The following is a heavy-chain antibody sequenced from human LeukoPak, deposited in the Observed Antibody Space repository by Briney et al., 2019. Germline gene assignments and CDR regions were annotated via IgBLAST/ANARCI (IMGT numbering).Heavy chain of an antibody. V-gene: IGHV4-4*07. Sequence: SETLSLTCTVSGGSISSYYWSWIRQPAGKGLEWIGRIYSTGSTNYNPSLKSRVTMSVDTSKNQFSLRLRSVTAADTAVYYCARKIASAGTAGFDFWGQGALVTVSS. CDR3: ARKIASAGTAGFDF. CDR1: GGSISSYY. J-gene: IGHJ4*02. CDR2: IYSTGST. D-gene: IGHD6-13*01.